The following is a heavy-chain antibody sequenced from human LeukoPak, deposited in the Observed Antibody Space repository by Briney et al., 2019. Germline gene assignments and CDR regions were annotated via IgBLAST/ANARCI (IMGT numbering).Heavy chain of an antibody. Sequence: GGSLKLSCAASGFTFSGSAMHWVRQASGKGLEWVGRIRSKANSYATAYAASVRGRFTISRDDSKNTAYLQMNSLKTEDTAVYYCTRTGGTYCSSTSCYTRDDYWGQGTLVTVSS. V-gene: IGHV3-73*01. CDR1: GFTFSGSA. D-gene: IGHD2-2*02. CDR3: TRTGGTYCSSTSCYTRDDY. J-gene: IGHJ4*02. CDR2: IRSKANSYAT.